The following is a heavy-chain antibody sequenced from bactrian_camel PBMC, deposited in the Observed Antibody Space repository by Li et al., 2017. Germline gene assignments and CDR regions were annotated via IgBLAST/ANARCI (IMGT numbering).Heavy chain of an antibody. D-gene: IGHD1*01. CDR2: ISSDGST. V-gene: IGHV3S55*01. Sequence: HVQLVESGGGSVQAGGSLRLSCTASGYTYDDDCMGWYRQAPGNECELVSTISSDGSTYYADSVKGRFTISKDKAEDTVYLQMNSLKPEDTAMYFCKTGVGTLSCLGLWGQGTQVTVS. J-gene: IGHJ4*01. CDR3: KTGVGTLSCLGL. CDR1: GYTYDDDC.